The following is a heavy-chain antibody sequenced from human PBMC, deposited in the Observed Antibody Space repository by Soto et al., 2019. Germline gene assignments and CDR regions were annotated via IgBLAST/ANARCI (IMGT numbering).Heavy chain of an antibody. CDR2: LSGSGDSI. Sequence: QVQLVESGGGLVKPGGSLRLSCAASGFTFSDYFMTWIRQAPGKGLEWLSYLSGSGDSIYYADSVKGRFTISRDNAKNSLYLQLNSLRAEDTAVYYCAREELEALGANDYWGQGTLVTVSS. V-gene: IGHV3-11*01. CDR1: GFTFSDYF. D-gene: IGHD1-1*01. CDR3: AREELEALGANDY. J-gene: IGHJ4*02.